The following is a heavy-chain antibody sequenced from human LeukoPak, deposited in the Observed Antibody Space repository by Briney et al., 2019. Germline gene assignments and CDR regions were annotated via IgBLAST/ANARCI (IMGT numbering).Heavy chain of an antibody. Sequence: PSETLSLTCTVSGGSISSYYWSWIRQPPGKGLEWIGYIYYSGSTNYNPSLKSRVTISVDTSKNQFSLKLSSVTAADTAVYYCAGFVEMATFAFDYWGQGTLVTVSS. CDR3: AGFVEMATFAFDY. V-gene: IGHV4-59*08. CDR1: GGSISSYY. CDR2: IYYSGST. J-gene: IGHJ4*02. D-gene: IGHD5-24*01.